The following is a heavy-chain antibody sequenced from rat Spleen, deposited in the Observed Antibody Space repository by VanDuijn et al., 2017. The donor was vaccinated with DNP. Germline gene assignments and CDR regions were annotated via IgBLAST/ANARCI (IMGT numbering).Heavy chain of an antibody. Sequence: EVQLVESGGGLVQPGRSLKLSCAASGFSFRNYYMAWVRQTPKKGLEWVAIISHSDGITYYPDSVKGQFTISRDNSQSSLYLQMNSLKSEDTATYYCAREQHFYFDYWGQGVMVTVSS. CDR3: AREQHFYFDY. V-gene: IGHV5-25*01. J-gene: IGHJ2*01. CDR1: GFSFRNYY. D-gene: IGHD1-10*01. CDR2: ISHSDGIT.